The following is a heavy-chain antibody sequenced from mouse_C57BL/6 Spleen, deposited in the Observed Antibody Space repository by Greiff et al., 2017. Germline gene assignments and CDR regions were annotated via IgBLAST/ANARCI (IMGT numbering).Heavy chain of an antibody. CDR3: TVYYGKPFDY. J-gene: IGHJ2*01. D-gene: IGHD2-1*01. Sequence: VQLQQSGAELVRPGASVTLSCKASGYTFTDYEMHWVKQTPVHGLEWIGAIDPETGGTAYNQKFKGKAILTADKSSSTAYMELRSLTSEDSAVYYCTVYYGKPFDYWGQGTTLTVSS. CDR2: IDPETGGT. CDR1: GYTFTDYE. V-gene: IGHV1-15*01.